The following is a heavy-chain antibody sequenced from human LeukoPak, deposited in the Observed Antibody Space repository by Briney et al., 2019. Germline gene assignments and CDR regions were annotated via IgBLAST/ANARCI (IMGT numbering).Heavy chain of an antibody. CDR3: ARVGRDGYNYVDAFDI. D-gene: IGHD5-24*01. J-gene: IGHJ3*02. Sequence: GGSQRLSCAASGFTFSSYEMNWVRQAPGKGLEWVSYISSSGSTTYYADSVKGRFTISRDNAKNSLYLQMHSLRAEDTAVYYCARVGRDGYNYVDAFDIWGQGTMVTVSS. V-gene: IGHV3-48*03. CDR1: GFTFSSYE. CDR2: ISSSGSTT.